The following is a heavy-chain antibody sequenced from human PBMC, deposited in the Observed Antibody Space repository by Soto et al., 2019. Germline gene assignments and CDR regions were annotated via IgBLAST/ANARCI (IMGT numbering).Heavy chain of an antibody. CDR2: IYYSGST. CDR3: ARHKSGGYSSSSPAEYFQH. Sequence: SETLSLTCTVSGGSISSYYWSWIRQPPGKGLEWIGYIYYSGSTNYNPSLKSRLTISVDTSKNQFSLKRSSVTAADTAVYYCARHKSGGYSSSSPAEYFQHWGQGTLVTVSS. D-gene: IGHD6-6*01. CDR1: GGSISSYY. V-gene: IGHV4-59*08. J-gene: IGHJ1*01.